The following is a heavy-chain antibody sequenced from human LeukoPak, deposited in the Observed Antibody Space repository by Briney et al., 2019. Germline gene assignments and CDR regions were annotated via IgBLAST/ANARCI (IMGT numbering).Heavy chain of an antibody. CDR1: GYTFTSYG. V-gene: IGHV1-18*01. J-gene: IGHJ4*02. D-gene: IGHD3-9*01. Sequence: ASVKVSCKASGYTFTSYGVSWVRQAPGQGLEWMGWISAYNGNTNYAQELQGRVTMTTDTSTSTAYMELRSLRSDDTAVYYCARADYDILTGYFYENFDYWGQGTLATVSS. CDR2: ISAYNGNT. CDR3: ARADYDILTGYFYENFDY.